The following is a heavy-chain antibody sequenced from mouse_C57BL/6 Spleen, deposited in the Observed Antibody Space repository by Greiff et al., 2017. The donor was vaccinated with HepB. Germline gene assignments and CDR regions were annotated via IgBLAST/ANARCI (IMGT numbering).Heavy chain of an antibody. V-gene: IGHV1-47*01. CDR1: GYTFTTYP. CDR3: ARRDYDGYYPWFAY. Sequence: QVHVKQSGAELVKPGASVKMSCKASGYTFTTYPIEWMKQNHGKSLEWIGNFHPYNDDTKYNEKFKGKATLTVEKSSSTVYLELSRLTSDDSAVYYCARRDYDGYYPWFAYWGQGTLVTVSA. J-gene: IGHJ3*01. D-gene: IGHD2-3*01. CDR2: FHPYNDDT.